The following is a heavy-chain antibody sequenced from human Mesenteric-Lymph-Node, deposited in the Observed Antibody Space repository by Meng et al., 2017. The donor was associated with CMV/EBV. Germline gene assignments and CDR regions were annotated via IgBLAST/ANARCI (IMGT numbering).Heavy chain of an antibody. CDR1: GFTFNIYW. CDR2: IDSDGSGT. V-gene: IGHV3-74*01. Sequence: GESLKIPCAASGFTFNIYWMHWVRQAPGKGLVWVSRIDSDGSGTVYADSVKGRFTISRDNAENTLDLQMNSLRAEDTDVYYCARIPHDPVYDKRLVDYGGQGAVVTVSS. J-gene: IGHJ4*02. D-gene: IGHD2-8*01. CDR3: ARIPHDPVYDKRLVDY.